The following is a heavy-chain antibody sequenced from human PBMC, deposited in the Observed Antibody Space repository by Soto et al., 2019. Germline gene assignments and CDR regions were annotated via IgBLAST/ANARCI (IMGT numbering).Heavy chain of an antibody. V-gene: IGHV4-39*01. Sequence: PSETLSLTCTVSGGSLNGFSWGWVRQTPGKGLEWIATISYSGTTYYSPPLKSRVIISVDTSKSQFSVRLSAVTAADTGVYYCVRRTGVGGSWFFDLWGQGTLVTVSS. J-gene: IGHJ4*02. CDR2: ISYSGTT. CDR3: VRRTGVGGSWFFDL. CDR1: GGSLNGFS. D-gene: IGHD6-13*01.